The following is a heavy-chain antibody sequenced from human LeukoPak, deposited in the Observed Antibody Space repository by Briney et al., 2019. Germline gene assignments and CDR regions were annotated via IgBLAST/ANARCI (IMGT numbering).Heavy chain of an antibody. D-gene: IGHD3-16*01. CDR1: GGSISSYY. V-gene: IGHV4-59*12. J-gene: IGHJ6*02. CDR3: ARDCLGGSLYYYYYGMDV. CDR2: IYYSGST. Sequence: PSETLSLTCTVSGGSISSYYWSWIRQPPGKGLEWIGYIYYSGSTNYNPSLKSRVTISVDTSKNQFSLKLSSVTAADTAVYYCARDCLGGSLYYYYYGMDVWGQGTTVTVSS.